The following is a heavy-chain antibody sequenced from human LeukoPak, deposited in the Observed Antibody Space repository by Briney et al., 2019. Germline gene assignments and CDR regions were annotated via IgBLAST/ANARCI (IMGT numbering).Heavy chain of an antibody. CDR3: AKDKYSYGYNFDY. Sequence: PGGSLRLSCAASGFTFDDYAMHWVRQAPGKGLEWVSLISGDGDSTYYADSVKGRFTIFRDNSKNSLYLQMNSLRTEDTALFYRAKDKYSYGYNFDYWGQGTLVTVSS. CDR2: ISGDGDST. CDR1: GFTFDDYA. D-gene: IGHD5-18*01. V-gene: IGHV3-43*02. J-gene: IGHJ4*02.